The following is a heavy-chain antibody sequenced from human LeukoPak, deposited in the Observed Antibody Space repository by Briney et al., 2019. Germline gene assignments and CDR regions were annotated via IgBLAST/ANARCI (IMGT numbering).Heavy chain of an antibody. J-gene: IGHJ4*02. CDR3: ARDLLAVAAVDY. Sequence: GGSLRLSCAASGFTFSNYAMHWVRQAPGKGLEWVAYIRYDGSSAYYADFVKGRFTISRDNSKNTLYLQMHSLRAEDTAVYYCARDLLAVAAVDYWGQGTLVTVSS. CDR1: GFTFSNYA. CDR2: IRYDGSSA. D-gene: IGHD6-19*01. V-gene: IGHV3-30*02.